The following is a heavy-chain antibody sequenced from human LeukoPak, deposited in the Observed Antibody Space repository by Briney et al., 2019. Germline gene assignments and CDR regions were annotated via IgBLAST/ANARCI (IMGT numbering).Heavy chain of an antibody. V-gene: IGHV1-18*01. CDR1: GYTFNSYS. CDR3: ARDGFRGPSDY. Sequence: ASVKVSCTASGYTFNSYSINWVRQAPGQGLVWMGSINAYNGNTNYAQKVQGRVTMTTDTSTSTAYMELRSLRSDDTALYYCARDGFRGPSDYWGQGTLVTVSS. CDR2: INAYNGNT. D-gene: IGHD3-16*01. J-gene: IGHJ4*02.